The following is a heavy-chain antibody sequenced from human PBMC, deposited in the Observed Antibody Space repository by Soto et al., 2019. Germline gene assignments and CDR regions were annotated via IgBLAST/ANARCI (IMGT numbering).Heavy chain of an antibody. Sequence: QTLSLTCAISGDSFSSNIAAWNWIRQSPSRGLEWLGRTYYRSKWYNDYAVSVKSRITINPDTSKNQFSLQLNSVTPEETAVYYCARGITGTNLYYYYGMDVWGQGTTVTVSS. D-gene: IGHD1-7*01. CDR3: ARGITGTNLYYYYGMDV. CDR2: TYYRSKWYN. V-gene: IGHV6-1*01. J-gene: IGHJ6*02. CDR1: GDSFSSNIAA.